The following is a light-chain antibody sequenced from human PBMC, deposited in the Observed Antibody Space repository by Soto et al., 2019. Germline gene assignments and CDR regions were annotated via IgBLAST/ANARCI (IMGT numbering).Light chain of an antibody. CDR3: QQYKSYWYT. V-gene: IGKV1-5*03. J-gene: IGKJ2*01. Sequence: DLQMTQSPSTLSASVGDRVTITCRASQSISNWLAWYQQRPGKAPKLLIYKASSLESGVPSRFSGSGSGTEFTLTISSLQPDDFATYYCQQYKSYWYTFGQGTRLDIK. CDR1: QSISNW. CDR2: KAS.